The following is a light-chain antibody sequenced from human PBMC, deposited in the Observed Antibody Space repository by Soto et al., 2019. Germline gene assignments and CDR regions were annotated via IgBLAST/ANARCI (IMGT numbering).Light chain of an antibody. V-gene: IGLV1-47*01. CDR3: AAWHDSLSVL. Sequence: QPVLTQPSSASGTPGQRVTISCSGSSSNIGSNYVYWYQQLPGTAPKLLIYRNNQRPSGVPDRFSGSKSGTSASLAISGLRSEDEADYFCAAWHDSLSVLFGGGTKLTVL. CDR1: SSNIGSNY. CDR2: RNN. J-gene: IGLJ2*01.